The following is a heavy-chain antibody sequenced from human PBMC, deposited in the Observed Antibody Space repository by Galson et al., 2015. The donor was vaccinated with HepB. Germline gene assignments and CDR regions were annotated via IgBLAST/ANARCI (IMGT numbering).Heavy chain of an antibody. D-gene: IGHD3-9*01. CDR3: ASLPRNYDILTGPGFDY. V-gene: IGHV1-69*13. CDR1: GGTFSSYA. Sequence: SVKVSCKASGGTFSSYAISWVRQAPGQGLEWMGGIIPIFGTANYAQKFQGRVTITADESTSTAYMELSSLRSEDTAVYYCASLPRNYDILTGPGFDYGGQGTLVTVSS. CDR2: IIPIFGTA. J-gene: IGHJ4*02.